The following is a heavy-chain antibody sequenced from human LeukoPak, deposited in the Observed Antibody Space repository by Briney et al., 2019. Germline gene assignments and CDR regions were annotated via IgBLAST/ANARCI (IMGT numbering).Heavy chain of an antibody. D-gene: IGHD3-16*01. Sequence: GGSLRLSCAASGFTFSSYAMSWVRQAPGKGLEWVSSISGSGGSTYYPDSVKGRLTISRDNSRNTLYLQLNSLRAEDTAVYYXXXXXXXXXXXXXXGGGRPYYFDYWGQGTLVTVSS. CDR2: ISGSGGST. CDR1: GFTFSSYA. CDR3: XXXXXXXXXXXXXGGGRPYYFDY. V-gene: IGHV3-23*01. J-gene: IGHJ4*02.